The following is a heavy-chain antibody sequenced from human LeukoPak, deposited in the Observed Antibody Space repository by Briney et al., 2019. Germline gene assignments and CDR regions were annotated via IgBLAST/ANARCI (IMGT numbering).Heavy chain of an antibody. Sequence: GGSLRLSCAASGFTFDDYGMSWVRQAPGKGLEWVSYISSSSSTIYYADSVKGRFTISRDNAKNSLYLQMNSLRDEDTAVYYCARDRRAYYYGSGTPDVWGQGTTVTVSS. CDR3: ARDRRAYYYGSGTPDV. CDR1: GFTFDDYG. J-gene: IGHJ6*02. D-gene: IGHD3-10*01. CDR2: ISSSSSTI. V-gene: IGHV3-48*02.